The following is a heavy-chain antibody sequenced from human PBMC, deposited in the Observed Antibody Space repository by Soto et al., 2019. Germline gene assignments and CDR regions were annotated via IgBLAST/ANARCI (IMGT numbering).Heavy chain of an antibody. Sequence: DVQLVESGGGLVQPGGSLRLSCAASGFTFSSYSMNWVRQAPGKGLEWVSYISSSSSTMYYADSVKGRFTISRDNAKNSLFLHMNSLRDEDTAVYYCARDSTDADSGSYSGDYWGQGTLVTVSS. D-gene: IGHD1-26*01. V-gene: IGHV3-48*02. CDR2: ISSSSSTM. CDR1: GFTFSSYS. CDR3: ARDSTDADSGSYSGDY. J-gene: IGHJ4*02.